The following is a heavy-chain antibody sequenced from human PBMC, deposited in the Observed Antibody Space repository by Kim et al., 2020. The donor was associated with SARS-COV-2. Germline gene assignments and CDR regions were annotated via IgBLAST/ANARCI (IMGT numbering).Heavy chain of an antibody. CDR3: ARVGSSSCRVDY. V-gene: IGHV4-39*01. D-gene: IGHD6-13*01. J-gene: IGHJ4*02. Sequence: SETLSLTCTLSGGSISSSTYYWGWIRQPPGKGLVWIGTIYNSGSTYYNPSLKSRVSISVDTSKNQFSLKLSSVTAADTAVYYCARVGSSSCRVDYWGQGTLVTVSS. CDR2: IYNSGST. CDR1: GGSISSSTYY.